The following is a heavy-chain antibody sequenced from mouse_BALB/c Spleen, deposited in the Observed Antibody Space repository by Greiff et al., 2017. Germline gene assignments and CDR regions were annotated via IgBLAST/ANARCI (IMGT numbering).Heavy chain of an antibody. CDR3: ARGDGNYPQAMDY. V-gene: IGHV2-9*02. Sequence: QVQLKQSGPGLVAPSQSLSITCTVSGFSLTSYGVHWVRQPPGKGLEWLGVIWAGGSTNYNSALMSRLSISKDNSKSQVFLKMNSLQTDDTAMYYCARGDGNYPQAMDYWGQGTSVTVSS. D-gene: IGHD2-1*01. J-gene: IGHJ4*01. CDR1: GFSLTSYG. CDR2: IWAGGST.